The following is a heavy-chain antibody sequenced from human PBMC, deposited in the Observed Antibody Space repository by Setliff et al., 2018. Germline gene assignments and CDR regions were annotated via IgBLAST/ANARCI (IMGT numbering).Heavy chain of an antibody. CDR2: ISSSGSTI. D-gene: IGHD6-13*01. V-gene: IGHV3-11*04. Sequence: GGSLRLSCAASGFTFSVYYMSWIRQAPGKGLEWVSYISSSGSTIYYADSVKGRFTISRDNAKNSLYLQMNSLRAEDTAVYYCARDEQQLQGENYFDYWGQGTLVTVSS. CDR3: ARDEQQLQGENYFDY. CDR1: GFTFSVYY. J-gene: IGHJ4*02.